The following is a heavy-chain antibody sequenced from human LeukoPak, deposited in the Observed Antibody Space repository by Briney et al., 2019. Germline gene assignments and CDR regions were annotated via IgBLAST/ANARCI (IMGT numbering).Heavy chain of an antibody. Sequence: GGSLRLSCAASGFIFNNYIMNWVRQAPGKGLEWVSSITGSGSFVYYADSVKGRFTISRDNAKNSLFLQMNSLRAEDTAVYYCARDSSGPWFDPWGQGTLVTVSS. V-gene: IGHV3-21*01. CDR1: GFIFNNYI. CDR3: ARDSSGPWFDP. D-gene: IGHD6-6*01. CDR2: ITGSGSFV. J-gene: IGHJ5*02.